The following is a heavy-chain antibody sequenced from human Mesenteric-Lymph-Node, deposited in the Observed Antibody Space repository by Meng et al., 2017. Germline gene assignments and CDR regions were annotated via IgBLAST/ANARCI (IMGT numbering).Heavy chain of an antibody. D-gene: IGHD3-22*01. J-gene: IGHJ5*02. CDR1: EFSVGTNY. CDR2: IYSGGGA. Sequence: EQRLGESGGGLIQPGGSLRLSCTASEFSVGTNYMSWVRQAPGKGLEWVSVIYSGGGAHYADSVKGRFTMSRDNYNNAVYLQMDSLTVEDTGVYYCARGHYDQFCFNPWGQGTLVTVSS. V-gene: IGHV3-53*01. CDR3: ARGHYDQFCFNP.